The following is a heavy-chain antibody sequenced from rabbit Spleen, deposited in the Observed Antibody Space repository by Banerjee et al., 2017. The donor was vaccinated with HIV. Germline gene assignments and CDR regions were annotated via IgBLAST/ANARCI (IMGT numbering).Heavy chain of an antibody. Sequence: QEQLVESGGGLVQPEGSLTLTCTASGFTLSSYYMCWVRQAPGKGLEWSACIYSSNGGTWYASWATGRFTITRSTSLNTVTLQMTSLTVADTAAYFCARDGYSRGWGIILYYFNLWGQGTLDTVS. CDR2: IYSSNGGT. CDR3: ARDGYSRGWGIILYYFNL. V-gene: IGHV1S47*01. CDR1: GFTLSSYY. J-gene: IGHJ4*01. D-gene: IGHD4-1*01.